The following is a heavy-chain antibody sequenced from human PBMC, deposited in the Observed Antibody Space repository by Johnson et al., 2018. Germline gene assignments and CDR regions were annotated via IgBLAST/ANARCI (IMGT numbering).Heavy chain of an antibody. CDR3: AREAYSSGRAGIFAI. J-gene: IGHJ3*02. D-gene: IGHD3-22*01. Sequence: QVQLVQSGGGVVQPGTSLRLSCGVSGVTLSNCIMHWVRQAPGKGLEWVALISHDEIDKQKGASAKDRFTISRNISKNTVYLQMNSLRDEDTDGYYCAREAYSSGRAGIFAIWGQGTMVTVSS. V-gene: IGHV3-30-3*01. CDR2: ISHDEIDK. CDR1: GVTLSNCI.